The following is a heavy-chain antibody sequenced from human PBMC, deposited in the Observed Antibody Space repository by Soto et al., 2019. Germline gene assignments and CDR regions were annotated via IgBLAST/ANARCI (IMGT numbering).Heavy chain of an antibody. V-gene: IGHV1-46*01. J-gene: IGHJ3*02. CDR2: INPSGGST. CDR3: AVGEMATGDAFDI. Sequence: QVQLVQSGAEVKKPGASVKVSCKASGYTFTSYYMHWVRQAPGQGLEWMGIINPSGGSTSYAQKFQGRVTITRDTATSTVYMELSSLRSEDTAVYYCAVGEMATGDAFDIWGQGTMVTVSS. D-gene: IGHD3-16*01. CDR1: GYTFTSYY.